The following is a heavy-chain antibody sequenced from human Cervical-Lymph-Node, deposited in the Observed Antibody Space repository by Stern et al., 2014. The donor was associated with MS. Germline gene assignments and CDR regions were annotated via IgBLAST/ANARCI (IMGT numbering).Heavy chain of an antibody. V-gene: IGHV3-30-3*01. CDR1: GFTFDSYA. CDR2: ISYDGDNK. J-gene: IGHJ4*02. Sequence: VQLVESGGGVVQPGRSLRLSCAASGFTFDSYAMHWVRQTPGKGLEWVAVISYDGDNKYYADSVKGRFTISRDNSKNTLYLLMNSLRPEDTAVYYCARERFSSSSRLFDYWGKGALVTVTS. D-gene: IGHD6-6*01. CDR3: ARERFSSSSRLFDY.